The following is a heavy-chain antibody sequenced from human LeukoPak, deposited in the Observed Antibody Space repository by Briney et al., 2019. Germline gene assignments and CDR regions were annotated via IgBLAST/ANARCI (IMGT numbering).Heavy chain of an antibody. V-gene: IGHV3-74*01. CDR2: ITPDGDGS. CDR3: ARDPNNYDSH. CDR1: GFTFSSFW. Sequence: GGSLRLSCAASGFTFSSFWMHWVRQVPGKGLEWVSRITPDGDGSTYAASVQGRFTISRDNAKDTVYLQMSNLRAEDTALYYCARDPNNYDSHLGQGTLVTASS. J-gene: IGHJ4*02. D-gene: IGHD3-22*01.